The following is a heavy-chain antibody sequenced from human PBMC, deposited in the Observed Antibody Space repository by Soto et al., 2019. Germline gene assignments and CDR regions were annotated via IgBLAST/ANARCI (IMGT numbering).Heavy chain of an antibody. CDR1: GGSISSGDYY. CDR3: ARMGTKTVDNAFDI. CDR2: IYYSGST. D-gene: IGHD7-27*01. J-gene: IGHJ3*02. V-gene: IGHV4-30-4*02. Sequence: PSETLSLTCTVSGGSISSGDYYWSWIRQPPGKGLEWIGYIYYSGSTYYNPSLKSRVTISVDTSKNQFSLKLSSVTAADTAVYYCARMGTKTVDNAFDIWGQGTMVTVSS.